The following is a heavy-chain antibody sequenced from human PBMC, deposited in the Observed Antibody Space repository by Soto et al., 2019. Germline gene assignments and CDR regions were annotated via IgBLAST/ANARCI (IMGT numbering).Heavy chain of an antibody. CDR2: IKQDGSEK. CDR1: GFTFSSYW. D-gene: IGHD3-22*01. CDR3: ARLEGGYYYAFDY. J-gene: IGHJ4*02. Sequence: GGSLRLSCAASGFTFSSYWMSWVRQAPGKRLEWVANIKQDGSEKYYVDSVKGRFTISRDNAKNSLYLQMNSLRAEDTAVYYCARLEGGYYYAFDYWGQGTLVTVSS. V-gene: IGHV3-7*01.